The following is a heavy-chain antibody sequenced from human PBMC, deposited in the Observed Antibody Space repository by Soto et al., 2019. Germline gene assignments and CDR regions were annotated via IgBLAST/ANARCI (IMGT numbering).Heavy chain of an antibody. Sequence: GGSLRLSCAASGFTFRNYGMNWVRQAPGKGLEWVSYIGIGSSTKYYADSVKGRFTISRDNVKKSLYLQMNSLRAEDTAVYYCARETVTVYGWFDPWGQGALVTVSS. CDR2: IGIGSSTK. D-gene: IGHD4-4*01. V-gene: IGHV3-48*04. J-gene: IGHJ5*02. CDR3: ARETVTVYGWFDP. CDR1: GFTFRNYG.